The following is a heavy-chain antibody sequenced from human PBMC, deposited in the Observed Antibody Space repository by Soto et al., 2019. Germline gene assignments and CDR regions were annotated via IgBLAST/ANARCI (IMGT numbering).Heavy chain of an antibody. D-gene: IGHD4-4*01. CDR3: ARDLVDYSNTRDYYGMDV. CDR2: INSDGSST. Sequence: GGSLRLSCAASGFTFSSYWMHWVRQAPGKGLVWVSRINSDGSSTSYADSVKGRFTISRDNAKNTLYLQMNSLRAEDTAVYYCARDLVDYSNTRDYYGMDVWGQGTTVTVS. CDR1: GFTFSSYW. J-gene: IGHJ6*02. V-gene: IGHV3-74*01.